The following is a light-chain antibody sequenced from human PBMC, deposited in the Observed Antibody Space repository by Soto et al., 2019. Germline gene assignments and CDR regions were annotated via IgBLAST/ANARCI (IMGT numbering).Light chain of an antibody. CDR1: QTISSW. J-gene: IGKJ1*01. CDR3: QQYTTYWT. V-gene: IGKV1-5*03. CDR2: KAS. Sequence: MNQSPSTLSATVRDRVTITCRASQTISSWLAWFQQRPGRAPKFLIYKASSLKNGVPLRFSGSGSGTQFTLTNSSLQPDDSATYYCQQYTTYWTFGQGTKVDIK.